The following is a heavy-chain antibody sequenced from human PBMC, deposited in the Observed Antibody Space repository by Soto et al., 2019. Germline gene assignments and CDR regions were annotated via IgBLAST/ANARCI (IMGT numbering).Heavy chain of an antibody. D-gene: IGHD4-17*01. CDR2: ISSSSSTI. V-gene: IGHV3-48*01. CDR3: VLRTVTGGDYYGMDV. CDR1: GFTFSSYS. Sequence: EVQLVESGGGLVQPGGSLRLSRAASGFTFSSYSMNWVRQAPGKGVEWVSSISSSSSTIYYADSVKGRFTISRDNAKNSLYLQMNSLRAEDTAVYYCVLRTVTGGDYYGMDVWGQGTMVTVSS. J-gene: IGHJ6*02.